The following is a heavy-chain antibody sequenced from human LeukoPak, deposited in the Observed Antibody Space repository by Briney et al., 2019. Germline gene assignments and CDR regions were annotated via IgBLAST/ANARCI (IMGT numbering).Heavy chain of an antibody. J-gene: IGHJ6*03. V-gene: IGHV4-59*01. CDR1: GGSISSYY. Sequence: PSETLSLTCTVSGGSISSYYWSWIRQPPGKGLEWIGYIYYSGSTNYNPSLKSRVTISVDTSKNQFSLKLSSVTAADTAVYYCASADYYYYYYMDVWGKGTTVTVSS. CDR2: IYYSGST. CDR3: ASADYYYYYYMDV.